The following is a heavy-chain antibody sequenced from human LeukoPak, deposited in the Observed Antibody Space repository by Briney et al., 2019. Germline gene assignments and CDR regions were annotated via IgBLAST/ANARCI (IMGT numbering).Heavy chain of an antibody. CDR1: GYTFTSNG. D-gene: IGHD6-13*01. V-gene: IGHV1-18*01. J-gene: IGHJ6*02. Sequence: ASVKVSCKASGYTFTSNGISWVRQAPGQGLEWMGWISAYNGNTNYAQKLQGRVTMTTDTSTSTAYMELRSLRSDDTAVYYCAREQISSSWSYYYYYGMDVWGQGTTVTVSS. CDR3: AREQISSSWSYYYYYGMDV. CDR2: ISAYNGNT.